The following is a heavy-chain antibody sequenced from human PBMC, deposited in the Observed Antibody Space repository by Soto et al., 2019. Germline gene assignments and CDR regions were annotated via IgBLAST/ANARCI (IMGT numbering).Heavy chain of an antibody. Sequence: GGSLRLSCAASGFTVSSNYMSWVRQAPGKGLEWVSVIYSGGSTYYADSVKGRFTISRDNSKNTLYLQMNSLRAEDTAVYYCAREAVAITTNYFDYWGQGTLVTVSS. V-gene: IGHV3-53*01. CDR2: IYSGGST. J-gene: IGHJ4*02. CDR1: GFTVSSNY. D-gene: IGHD6-19*01. CDR3: AREAVAITTNYFDY.